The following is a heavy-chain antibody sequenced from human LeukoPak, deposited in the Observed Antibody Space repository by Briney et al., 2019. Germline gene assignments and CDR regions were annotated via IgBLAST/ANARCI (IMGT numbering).Heavy chain of an antibody. J-gene: IGHJ3*02. Sequence: ASVKVSCKASGFTFTSFGFSWVRQAPGQGLEWVGWISGYNGDTSHDQKFQGRVTISTDTSTNTAYMDLRNPTSDDTAVYYCARRSGYDRRAGTLDIWGQGTMVTVSS. CDR1: GFTFTSFG. D-gene: IGHD5-12*01. CDR2: ISGYNGDT. V-gene: IGHV1-18*01. CDR3: ARRSGYDRRAGTLDI.